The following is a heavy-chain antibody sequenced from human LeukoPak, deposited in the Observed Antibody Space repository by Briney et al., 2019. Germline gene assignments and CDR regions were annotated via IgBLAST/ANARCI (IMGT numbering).Heavy chain of an antibody. D-gene: IGHD3-10*01. CDR3: AKDGSGSYYPYNWFDP. CDR2: ISGSGGST. J-gene: IGHJ5*02. Sequence: GGSLRLSCAASGFTFSSYAMSWVRQAPGKGLEWVSAISGSGGSTYYADSVKGRFTISRDNSKNTLYLQMNSLRAEDTAVYYCAKDGSGSYYPYNWFDPWGQGTLVTVSS. V-gene: IGHV3-23*01. CDR1: GFTFSSYA.